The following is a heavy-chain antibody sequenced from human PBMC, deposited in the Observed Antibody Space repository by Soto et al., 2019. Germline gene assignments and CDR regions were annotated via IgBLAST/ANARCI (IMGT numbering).Heavy chain of an antibody. CDR1: GDSVSSNSAA. J-gene: IGHJ6*02. V-gene: IGHV6-1*01. CDR3: ARDQRYSYGYYHYYGMDV. CDR2: TYYRSKWYN. Sequence: SQTLSLTCAISGDSVSSNSAAWNWIRQSPSRGLEWLGRTYYRSKWYNDYAVSVKSRITINPDTSKNQFSLQLNSVTPEDTAVYYCARDQRYSYGYYHYYGMDVWGQGTTVTVSS. D-gene: IGHD5-18*01.